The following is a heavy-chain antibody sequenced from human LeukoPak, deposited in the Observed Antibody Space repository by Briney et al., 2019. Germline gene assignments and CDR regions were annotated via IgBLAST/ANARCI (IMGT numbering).Heavy chain of an antibody. J-gene: IGHJ4*02. V-gene: IGHV1-3*01. CDR2: INAGNGNT. CDR1: GYTFTSYA. D-gene: IGHD6-19*01. Sequence: ASVKVSCKASGYTFTSYAMHWVRQAPGQRLEWMGWINAGNGNTKYSQKFQGRVTTARDTSASTAYMELSSLRSEDTAVYYCAREGAVAEIQHFDYWGQGTLVTVSS. CDR3: AREGAVAEIQHFDY.